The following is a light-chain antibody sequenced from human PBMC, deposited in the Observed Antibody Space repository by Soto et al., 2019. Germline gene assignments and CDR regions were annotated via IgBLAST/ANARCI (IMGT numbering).Light chain of an antibody. Sequence: EIVMTQSPVTLSVFPWERATLSCRASQSVGATVAWYQQRPGQAPRLLISGASTRATGVPARVSASGSGTAFTLTITSLQSDDFGVYYCQQYADWPTTFGQGTRVEIK. V-gene: IGKV3-15*01. J-gene: IGKJ1*01. CDR3: QQYADWPTT. CDR1: QSVGAT. CDR2: GAS.